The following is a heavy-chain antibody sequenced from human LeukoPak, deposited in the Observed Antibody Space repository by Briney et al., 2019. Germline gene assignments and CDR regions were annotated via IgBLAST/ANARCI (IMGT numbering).Heavy chain of an antibody. V-gene: IGHV3-7*01. CDR3: TRDQT. CDR2: IKYDGSEK. J-gene: IGHJ5*02. Sequence: GGSLRLSCAASGFTFSNYWMSWVRQAPGKGLEWLAHIKYDGSEKYYVDSVKGRFTISRDNPKNSLYLQMNSLRAEDTAVYYCTRDQTWGQGTLVTVSS. CDR1: GFTFSNYW.